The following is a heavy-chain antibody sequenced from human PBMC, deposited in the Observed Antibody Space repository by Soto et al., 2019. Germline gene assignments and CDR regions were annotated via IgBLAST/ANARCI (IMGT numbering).Heavy chain of an antibody. CDR1: VDSVSSNSAA. CDR3: ARGNYDRRGYYADGLDA. CDR2: TYYRSKLYN. D-gene: IGHD3-3*01. J-gene: IGHJ6*02. V-gene: IGHV6-1*01. Sequence: PSQTLSLTCAISVDSVSSNSAAWNLISQSPSRGLEWLGRTYYRSKLYNDYAVSVKSRITINPDTSKKQFSLQLNSVTPEDTAVYYYARGNYDRRGYYADGLDAWGQGTP.